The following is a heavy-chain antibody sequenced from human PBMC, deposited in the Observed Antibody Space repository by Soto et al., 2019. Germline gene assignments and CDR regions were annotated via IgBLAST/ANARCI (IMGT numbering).Heavy chain of an antibody. CDR3: AREDGVVGSSSAFDH. V-gene: IGHV3-21*01. CDR2: INGRSNYV. D-gene: IGHD1-26*01. J-gene: IGHJ4*02. Sequence: LRLSCVFSGFTFSTYTMNWVRQAPGKGLEWVSSINGRSNYVYYADSVKGRFTISRDNAKNSLYLQMNRLRAEDTAIYYCAREDGVVGSSSAFDHWGLGTLVTVSS. CDR1: GFTFSTYT.